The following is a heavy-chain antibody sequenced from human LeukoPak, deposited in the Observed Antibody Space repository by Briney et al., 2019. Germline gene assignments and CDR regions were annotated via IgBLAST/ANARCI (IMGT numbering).Heavy chain of an antibody. CDR3: ARPEDILTGALDY. V-gene: IGHV5-51*01. CDR1: GYSFTSYW. J-gene: IGHJ4*02. Sequence: GESLKISCKGSGYSFTSYWIGWVRQMPGKGLEWMEIIYPGDSDTRYSPSFQGQVTISADKSISTAYLQWSSLKASDTAMYYCARPEDILTGALDYWGQGTLVTVSS. CDR2: IYPGDSDT. D-gene: IGHD3-9*01.